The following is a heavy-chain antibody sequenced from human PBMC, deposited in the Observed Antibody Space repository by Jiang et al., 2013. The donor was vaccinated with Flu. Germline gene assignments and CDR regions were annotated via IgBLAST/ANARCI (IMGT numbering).Heavy chain of an antibody. V-gene: IGHV5-51*01. CDR3: ARRGGHCSSTSCYHYLDY. J-gene: IGHJ4*02. CDR1: YSFTSYW. CDR2: IYPGDSDT. D-gene: IGHD2-2*01. Sequence: YSFTSYWIGWVXQMPGKGLEWMGIIYPGDSDTRYSPSFQGQVTISADKSISTAYLQWSSLKASDTAMYYCARRGGHCSSTSCYHYLDYWGQGTLVTVSS.